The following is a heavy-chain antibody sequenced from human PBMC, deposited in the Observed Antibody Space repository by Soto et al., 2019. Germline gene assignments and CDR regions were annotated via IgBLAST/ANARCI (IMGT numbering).Heavy chain of an antibody. V-gene: IGHV3-23*01. D-gene: IGHD6-19*01. J-gene: IGHJ3*02. CDR1: GFTFSIYA. Sequence: PWVSLRLPCAASGFTFSIYAMSCVREAPGKGLEWGSAISGSGGTTYYADSVKGRFTFSRDNSKNTLYLQMSSLRAEDTAVYYCAKTANGWFSAFDSWGQGTMGTISS. CDR2: ISGSGGTT. CDR3: AKTANGWFSAFDS.